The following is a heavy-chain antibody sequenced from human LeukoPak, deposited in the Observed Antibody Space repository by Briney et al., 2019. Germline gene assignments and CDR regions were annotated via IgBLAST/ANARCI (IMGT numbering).Heavy chain of an antibody. D-gene: IGHD6-13*01. Sequence: ASVKVSCKASGGTFSSYAISWVRQAPGQGLEWMGRIIPILGIANYAQKFQGRVTITADKSTSTAYMELSSLRSEDTAVYYCARDAPRIAVAGANNWFDPWGQGTLVTVSS. CDR1: GGTFSSYA. J-gene: IGHJ5*02. CDR3: ARDAPRIAVAGANNWFDP. CDR2: IIPILGIA. V-gene: IGHV1-69*04.